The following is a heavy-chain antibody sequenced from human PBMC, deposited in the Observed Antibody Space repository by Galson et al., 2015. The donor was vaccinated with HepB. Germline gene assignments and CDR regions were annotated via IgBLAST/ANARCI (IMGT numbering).Heavy chain of an antibody. D-gene: IGHD3-3*01. CDR1: GFTFRSYS. V-gene: IGHV3-21*06. CDR3: AREDIRFLEWLGYYSDL. Sequence: SLRLSCAGSGFTFRSYSINWVRQTPGKGLEWVSSIDSKGEYRNYADSVKGRFTISRDNAKNSVYSQMNSLRAEDTALYYCAREDIRFLEWLGYYSDLWGRGTLVTVSS. CDR2: IDSKGEYR. J-gene: IGHJ2*01.